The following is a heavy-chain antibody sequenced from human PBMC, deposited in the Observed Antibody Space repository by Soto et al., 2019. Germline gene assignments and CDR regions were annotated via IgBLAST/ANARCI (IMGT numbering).Heavy chain of an antibody. Sequence: GSLRLSCAASGFTFSNYDMSWVRQAPGKGLEWVSAISGSGGSTYYADSVKGRFTISRDNSKNTLYLQMNSLRAEDTAVYYCAKGSSITMIVVVIGYFDYWGQGTLVTVSS. D-gene: IGHD3-22*01. CDR3: AKGSSITMIVVVIGYFDY. J-gene: IGHJ4*02. CDR1: GFTFSNYD. V-gene: IGHV3-23*01. CDR2: ISGSGGST.